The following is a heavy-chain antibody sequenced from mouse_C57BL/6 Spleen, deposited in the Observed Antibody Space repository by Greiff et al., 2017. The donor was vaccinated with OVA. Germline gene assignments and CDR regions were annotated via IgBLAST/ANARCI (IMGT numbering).Heavy chain of an antibody. D-gene: IGHD1-1*01. CDR3: ARSGLRLRENYFDY. J-gene: IGHJ2*01. V-gene: IGHV1-54*01. CDR2: INPGSGGT. Sequence: QVQLQQSGAELVRPGTSVKVSCKASGYAFTNYLIEWVKQRPGQGLEWIGVINPGSGGTNYNEKFKGKATLTADKSSSTAYMQLSSLTSEDSAVDFCARSGLRLRENYFDYWGQGTTLTVSS. CDR1: GYAFTNYL.